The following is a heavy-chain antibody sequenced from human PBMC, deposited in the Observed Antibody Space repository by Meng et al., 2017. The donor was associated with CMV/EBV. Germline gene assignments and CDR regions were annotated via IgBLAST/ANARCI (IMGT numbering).Heavy chain of an antibody. CDR2: INSDGSST. Sequence: GESLKISCAASGFTFSSYWMHWVRQAPGKGLVWVSRINSDGSSTNYADSVKGRFTISRDNAKKTLYLQMNSLRAEDTAVYFCARDPGHFWSGSYYFDYWGQGTLVTVSS. D-gene: IGHD3-3*02. J-gene: IGHJ4*02. V-gene: IGHV3-74*01. CDR1: GFTFSSYW. CDR3: ARDPGHFWSGSYYFDY.